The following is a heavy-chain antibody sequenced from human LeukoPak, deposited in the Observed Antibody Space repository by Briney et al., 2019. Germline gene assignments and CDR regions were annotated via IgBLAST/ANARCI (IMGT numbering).Heavy chain of an antibody. J-gene: IGHJ4*02. CDR3: TRDRDGYNYHYFGY. CDR2: ISGSGGST. D-gene: IGHD5-24*01. V-gene: IGHV3-23*01. Sequence: PGGSLRLSCAASGFTFSSYGMSWVRQAPGKGLEWVSAISGSGGSTYYADSVKGRFTISRDNSKNTLYLQMSSLRLEDTAVYFCTRDRDGYNYHYFGYWGQGILVTVSS. CDR1: GFTFSSYG.